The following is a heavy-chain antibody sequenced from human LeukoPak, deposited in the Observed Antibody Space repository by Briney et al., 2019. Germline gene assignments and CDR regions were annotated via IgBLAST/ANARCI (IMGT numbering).Heavy chain of an antibody. D-gene: IGHD3-22*01. J-gene: IGHJ5*02. Sequence: WASVKVSCKASGYTFTSYGISWVRQAPGQGLEWMGWISAYNGNTNYAQKLQGRVTMTTDTSTSTAYMELSSLRSEDTAVYYCARGLYYYDSSGYVYNWFDPWGQGTLVTVSS. V-gene: IGHV1-18*01. CDR2: ISAYNGNT. CDR1: GYTFTSYG. CDR3: ARGLYYYDSSGYVYNWFDP.